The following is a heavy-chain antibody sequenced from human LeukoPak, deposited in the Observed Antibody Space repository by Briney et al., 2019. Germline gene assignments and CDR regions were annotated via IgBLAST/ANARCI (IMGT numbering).Heavy chain of an antibody. J-gene: IGHJ6*03. CDR1: GGTFSSYA. V-gene: IGHV1-69*05. D-gene: IGHD6-13*01. Sequence: SVKVSCKASGGTFSSYAISWVRQAPGQGLEWMGGIIPIFGTANYAQKFQGRVTITTDESTSTAYMELSSLRSEDTAVYYCARASIAAAGAPQENYYYYMDVWGKGPTVTVSS. CDR2: IIPIFGTA. CDR3: ARASIAAAGAPQENYYYYMDV.